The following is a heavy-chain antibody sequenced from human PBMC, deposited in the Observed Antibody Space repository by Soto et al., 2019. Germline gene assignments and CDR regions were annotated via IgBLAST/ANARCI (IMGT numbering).Heavy chain of an antibody. CDR1: GFTFRSYW. CDR2: INSDGSGT. V-gene: IGHV3-74*01. Sequence: GGSLRLSCAASGFTFRSYWMHWVRQAPGKGLVWVSRINSDGSGTSYADSVKGRFTISRDNAKNTLYLQMNSLRAEDTAVYYCARGDLPRPFDYWGQGTLVTVSS. CDR3: ARGDLPRPFDY. J-gene: IGHJ4*02.